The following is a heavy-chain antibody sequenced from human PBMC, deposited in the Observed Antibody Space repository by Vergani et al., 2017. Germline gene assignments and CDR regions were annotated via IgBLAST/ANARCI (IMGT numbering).Heavy chain of an antibody. D-gene: IGHD6-19*01. J-gene: IGHJ5*02. V-gene: IGHV4-39*01. Sequence: QLQLQESGPGLVKPSATLSLTCSVSGASIRSSNYYWGWIRQPPGKGLEWSASFYYSGSTYYNPSLKSRVTISVDTSKNQFSLKLSSVTAADTAVYFCARHSTVEWLVKLGWIDPWGQGILVTVSS. CDR1: GASIRSSNYY. CDR3: ARHSTVEWLVKLGWIDP. CDR2: FYYSGST.